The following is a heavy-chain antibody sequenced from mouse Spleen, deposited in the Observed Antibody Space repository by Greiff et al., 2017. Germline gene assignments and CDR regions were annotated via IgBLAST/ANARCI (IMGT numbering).Heavy chain of an antibody. V-gene: IGHV2-6*02. CDR3: ARPYYGSSYNYAMDY. CDR1: GFSLTSYG. J-gene: IGHJ4*01. Sequence: VQLQESGPGLVAPSQSLSITCTVSGFSLTSYGVHWVRQPPGKGLEWLVVIWSDGSTTYNSALKSRLSISKDNSKSQVFLKMNSLQTDDTAMYYCARPYYGSSYNYAMDYWGQGTSVTVSS. CDR2: IWSDGST. D-gene: IGHD1-1*01.